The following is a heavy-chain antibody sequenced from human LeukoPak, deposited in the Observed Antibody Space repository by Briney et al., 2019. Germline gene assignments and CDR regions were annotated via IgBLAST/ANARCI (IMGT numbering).Heavy chain of an antibody. Sequence: SETLSLTCTVSGGSISSYYWSWIPQPAGKGMEWIGRIYTSGSTNYNPSLKSRVTMSVDTSKNQFSLKLSSVTAADTAVYYCARDLGRWLQSDAFDIWGQGTMVTVSS. V-gene: IGHV4-4*07. CDR3: ARDLGRWLQSDAFDI. CDR1: GGSISSYY. CDR2: IYTSGST. J-gene: IGHJ3*02. D-gene: IGHD5-24*01.